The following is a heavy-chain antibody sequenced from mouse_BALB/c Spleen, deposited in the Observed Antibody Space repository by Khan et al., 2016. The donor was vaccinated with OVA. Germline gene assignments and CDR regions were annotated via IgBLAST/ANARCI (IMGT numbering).Heavy chain of an antibody. CDR2: INPSSGYT. J-gene: IGHJ3*01. V-gene: IGHV1-4*01. CDR1: GYTFTSYT. Sequence: VQLKQSGAELARPGASVKMSCKASGYTFTSYTIHWIKQRPGQGLEWIGYINPSSGYTNYNQKFKDKATLTAEKSSTTAYMQLISLTSDDSAVYYCARDGAYYRNDGWFAYWGQGTLVTVSA. CDR3: ARDGAYYRNDGWFAY. D-gene: IGHD2-14*01.